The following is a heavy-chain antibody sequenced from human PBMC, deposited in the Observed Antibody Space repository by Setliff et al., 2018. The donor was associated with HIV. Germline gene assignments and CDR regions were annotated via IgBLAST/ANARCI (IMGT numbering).Heavy chain of an antibody. CDR3: ARVPPDKIAVAGRDSFDI. V-gene: IGHV4-34*01. J-gene: IGHJ3*02. CDR1: GGSFSGYC. CDR2: INHSGST. D-gene: IGHD6-19*01. Sequence: SETLSLTCAVYGGSFSGYCWSWIRQPPGKGLEWIGEINHSGSTNYNPSLKSRVTISVDTSKNQFSLKLSSVTAADTAVYYCARVPPDKIAVAGRDSFDIWGQGTMGTVS.